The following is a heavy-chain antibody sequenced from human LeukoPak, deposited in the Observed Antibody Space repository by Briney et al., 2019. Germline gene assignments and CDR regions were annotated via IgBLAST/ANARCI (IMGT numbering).Heavy chain of an antibody. Sequence: GGSLRLSCAASGFTFGSYVMNWVRQAPGKGLEWVSAISGSGATDYADSVKGRFTISRDTSKNTLYLQMNSLRAEDTAVYYCARGSTYYDSSGQVPFDYWGQGTLVTVSS. V-gene: IGHV3-23*01. J-gene: IGHJ4*02. CDR1: GFTFGSYV. CDR2: ISGSGAT. D-gene: IGHD3-22*01. CDR3: ARGSTYYDSSGQVPFDY.